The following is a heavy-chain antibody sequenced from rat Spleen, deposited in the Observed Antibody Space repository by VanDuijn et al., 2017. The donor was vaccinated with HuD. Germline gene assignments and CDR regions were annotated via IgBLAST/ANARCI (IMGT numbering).Heavy chain of an antibody. Sequence: EVQLVESGGGLVQPGRSLKLSCAASGFTFSNYYMAWVRQAPTKGLEWVAYISTGGGSTYYRDSVTGRFTISRDNAKSTLYLQMDSLRSEDTATYYCTTGDYDGYPNWFAYWGQGTLVTVSS. CDR1: GFTFSNYY. V-gene: IGHV5-27*01. J-gene: IGHJ3*01. D-gene: IGHD1-12*03. CDR3: TTGDYDGYPNWFAY. CDR2: ISTGGGST.